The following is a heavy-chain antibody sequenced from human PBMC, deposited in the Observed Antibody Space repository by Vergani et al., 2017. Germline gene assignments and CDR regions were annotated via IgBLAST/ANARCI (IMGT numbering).Heavy chain of an antibody. CDR1: GGSFSGYY. CDR3: AGHSSSWYTLDY. J-gene: IGHJ4*02. Sequence: QVQLQQWGAGLLKPSETLSLTCAVYGGSFSGYYWSWIRQPPGKGLEWIGEINHSGSTNYNPSLKSRVTISVDTSKNQFSLKLSSVTAADTAVYYCAGHSSSWYTLDYWGQGTLVTVSS. CDR2: INHSGST. D-gene: IGHD6-13*01. V-gene: IGHV4-34*01.